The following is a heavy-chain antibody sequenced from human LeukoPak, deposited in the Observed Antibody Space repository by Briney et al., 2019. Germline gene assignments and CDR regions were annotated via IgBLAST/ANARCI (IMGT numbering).Heavy chain of an antibody. J-gene: IGHJ4*02. CDR2: TSAYNGDT. CDR1: GYTFTDFG. V-gene: IGHV1-18*01. Sequence: ASVKVSCKASGYTFTDFGISWVRQAPGQGLEWMGWTSAYNGDTNYAQKLQGRVTMTPDTSTSTGYMEVRSLRSDDTAVYYCTRDLGVDTTMIFFDYWGQGSLVTVSS. D-gene: IGHD5-18*01. CDR3: TRDLGVDTTMIFFDY.